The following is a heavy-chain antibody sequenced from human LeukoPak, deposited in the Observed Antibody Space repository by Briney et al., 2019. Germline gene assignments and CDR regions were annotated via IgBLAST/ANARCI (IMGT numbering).Heavy chain of an antibody. J-gene: IGHJ4*02. V-gene: IGHV4-34*01. CDR1: GGSFSGYY. CDR3: ASGGYCSSTSCYLFDY. Sequence: SETLSLTCAVYGGSFSGYYWSWICQPPGKGLEWIGEINHSGSTNYNPSLKSRVTISVDTSKNQFSLKLSSVTAADTAVYYCASGGYCSSTSCYLFDYWGQGTLVTVSS. D-gene: IGHD2-2*01. CDR2: INHSGST.